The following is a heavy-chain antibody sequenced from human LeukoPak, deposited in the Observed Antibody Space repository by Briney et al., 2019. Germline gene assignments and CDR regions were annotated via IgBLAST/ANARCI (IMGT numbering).Heavy chain of an antibody. CDR1: GFTFGDYA. CDR3: TRDQNTYYYDSSGYSV. D-gene: IGHD3-22*01. J-gene: IGHJ4*02. V-gene: IGHV3-49*04. CDR2: IRSKAYGGTT. Sequence: GGSLRLSCTASGFTFGDYAMSWVRQAPGKGLEWVGFIRSKAYGGTTEYAASVKGKFTISRDDSKSIAYLQMNSLKTEDTAVYYCTRDQNTYYYDSSGYSVWGQGTLVTVSS.